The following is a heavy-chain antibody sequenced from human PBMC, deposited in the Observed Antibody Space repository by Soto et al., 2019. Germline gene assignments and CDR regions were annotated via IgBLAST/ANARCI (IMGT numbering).Heavy chain of an antibody. J-gene: IGHJ4*02. Sequence: DVQLVESGGGLVKPGRSLRLSCKGSGFSFNEFIMNWFRQAPGKGLEWVGLIRSRAYTGTTEYAASARGRFTISRDDSQSIAYLQMDSLKAEDTAVYFCTRDLPGRASFDSRGQGTLVTVSS. CDR1: GFSFNEFI. D-gene: IGHD6-13*01. V-gene: IGHV3-49*05. CDR2: IRSRAYTGTT. CDR3: TRDLPGRASFDS.